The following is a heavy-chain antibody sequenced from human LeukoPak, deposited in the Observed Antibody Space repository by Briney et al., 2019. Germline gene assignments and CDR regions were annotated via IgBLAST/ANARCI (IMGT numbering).Heavy chain of an antibody. CDR1: GLTFSSYG. J-gene: IGHJ4*02. CDR3: AKDISSAMTFVDY. D-gene: IGHD2-2*01. CDR2: ISTTGGTT. Sequence: GGSLRLSCAASGLTFSSYGMSWVRQAPGRGLEWVSAISTTGGTTYYADSVKGRFTISRDNSKNTLYLQMNSLRAEDTAVYYCAKDISSAMTFVDYWGQGTLVTVSS. V-gene: IGHV3-23*01.